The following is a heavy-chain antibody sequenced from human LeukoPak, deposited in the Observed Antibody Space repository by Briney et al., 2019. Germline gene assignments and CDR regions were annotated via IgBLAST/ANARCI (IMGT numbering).Heavy chain of an antibody. V-gene: IGHV4-59*01. D-gene: IGHD1-1*01. Sequence: SETLSLTCTVSGGSISSYNWSWIRQPPGKGLEWIGYIYYSGSTYYNPSLKSRVTISVDTSKNQFSLKLSSVTAADTAVYYCARDQIGTTMMAWFDPWGQGTLVTVAS. CDR2: IYYSGST. J-gene: IGHJ5*02. CDR3: ARDQIGTTMMAWFDP. CDR1: GGSISSYN.